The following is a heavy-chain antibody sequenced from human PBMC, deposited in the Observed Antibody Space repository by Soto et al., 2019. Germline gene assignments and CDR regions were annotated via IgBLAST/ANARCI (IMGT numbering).Heavy chain of an antibody. CDR2: ISYDGSNK. D-gene: IGHD5-12*01. V-gene: IGHV3-30*18. CDR3: AKDFGGYDSYYYYYGMDG. Sequence: QVQLVESGGGVVQPGRSLRLSCAASGFTFSSYGMHWVRQAPGKGLEWVAVISYDGSNKYYADSVKGRFTISRDNSKNTLYLQLNSLRAEDTGVYYCAKDFGGYDSYYYYYGMDGWGQGTTVTVSS. J-gene: IGHJ6*02. CDR1: GFTFSSYG.